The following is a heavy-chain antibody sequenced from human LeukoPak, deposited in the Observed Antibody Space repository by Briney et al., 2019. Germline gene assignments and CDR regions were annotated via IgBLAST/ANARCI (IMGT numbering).Heavy chain of an antibody. CDR1: GGTFSRYA. D-gene: IGHD3-22*01. CDR3: ARRYYYDSSGYYSFDY. Sequence: GASGKVSCKASGGTFSRYAISWVRQAPGQGLEWMGGIIPIFGTANYAQKFQGRVTITADESTSTAYMELSSLRSEDTAVYYCARRYYYDSSGYYSFDYWGQGTLVTVSS. V-gene: IGHV1-69*13. J-gene: IGHJ4*02. CDR2: IIPIFGTA.